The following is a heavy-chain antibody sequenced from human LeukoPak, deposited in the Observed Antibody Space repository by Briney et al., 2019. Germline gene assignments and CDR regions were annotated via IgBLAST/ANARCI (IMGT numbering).Heavy chain of an antibody. CDR3: AIGDSGYYYDSRRSDY. J-gene: IGHJ4*02. CDR2: INHSGST. Sequence: SETLSLTCAVYGGSFSGYYWSWIRQPPGKGLEWIGEINHSGSTYYNPSLKSRVTISVDTSKNQFSLKLSSVTAADTAVYYCAIGDSGYYYDSRRSDYWGQGTLVTVSS. CDR1: GGSFSGYY. D-gene: IGHD3-22*01. V-gene: IGHV4-34*01.